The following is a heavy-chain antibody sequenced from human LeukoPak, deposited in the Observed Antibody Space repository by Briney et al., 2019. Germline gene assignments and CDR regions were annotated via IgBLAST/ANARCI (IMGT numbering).Heavy chain of an antibody. Sequence: PSETLSLTCAVYGGSFSGYYWSWIRQPPGKGLEWIGYIYYSGSTNYNPSLKSRVTISVDTSKNQFSLKLSSVTAADTAVYYCARGYYYDSSGYYAAFDYWGQGTLVTVSS. CDR1: GGSFSGYY. CDR2: IYYSGST. CDR3: ARGYYYDSSGYYAAFDY. V-gene: IGHV4-59*01. J-gene: IGHJ4*02. D-gene: IGHD3-22*01.